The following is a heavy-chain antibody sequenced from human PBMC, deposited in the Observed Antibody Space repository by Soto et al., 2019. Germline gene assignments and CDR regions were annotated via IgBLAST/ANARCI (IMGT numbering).Heavy chain of an antibody. CDR2: IYYSGST. J-gene: IGHJ4*02. Sequence: SETLSLTCTVSGGSISSSSYYWGWIRQPPGKGLEWIGSIYYSGSTYYNPSLKSRVTISVDTSKNQFSLKLSSVTAADTAVYYCARDGLSYYYDSSGYYHQVFDYWGQGTLVTVSS. CDR3: ARDGLSYYYDSSGYYHQVFDY. D-gene: IGHD3-22*01. CDR1: GGSISSSSYY. V-gene: IGHV4-39*07.